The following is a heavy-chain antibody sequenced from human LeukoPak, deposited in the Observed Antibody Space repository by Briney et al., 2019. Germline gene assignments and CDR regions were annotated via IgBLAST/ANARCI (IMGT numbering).Heavy chain of an antibody. J-gene: IGHJ4*02. D-gene: IGHD6-19*01. CDR2: IIPIFGTA. CDR1: RGTFSSYA. V-gene: IGHV1-69*05. CDR3: ARDRGASSGPLDY. Sequence: ASVKVSCKASRGTFSSYAISWVRQAPGQGLEWLGRIIPIFGTANYAQKFQGRVTITTDESTSTAYMELSSLRSEDTAVYYCARDRGASSGPLDYWGQGTLVTVSS.